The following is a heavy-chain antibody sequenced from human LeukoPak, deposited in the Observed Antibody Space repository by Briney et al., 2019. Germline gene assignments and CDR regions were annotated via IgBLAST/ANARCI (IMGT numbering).Heavy chain of an antibody. Sequence: SETLSLTCAVYGGSFSGYYWSWIRQPPGKGLEWIGEINHSGSTNYNPSLKGRVTISVDTSKNQFSLKLSSVTAADTAVYYCARGKRGYKYFDYWGQGTLVTVSS. J-gene: IGHJ4*02. CDR1: GGSFSGYY. D-gene: IGHD5-24*01. CDR2: INHSGST. V-gene: IGHV4-34*01. CDR3: ARGKRGYKYFDY.